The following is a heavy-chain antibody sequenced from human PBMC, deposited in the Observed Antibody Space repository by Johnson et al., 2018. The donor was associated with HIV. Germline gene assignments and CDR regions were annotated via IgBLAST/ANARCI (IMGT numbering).Heavy chain of an antibody. D-gene: IGHD3-16*01. CDR2: ISYDGSDK. J-gene: IGHJ3*02. CDR1: GFTVSSYA. V-gene: IGHV3-30*04. Sequence: QVQLVESGGGLVQPGGSLRLSCAASGFTVSSYAMHWVRQAPGKGLEWVAVISYDGSDKDYADSVKGRFTISRDSSKNTLYLQMNSLRAEDTAVYYCARGSRYTYDNDDVHLLHAFDIWGQGTVVIVSS. CDR3: ARGSRYTYDNDDVHLLHAFDI.